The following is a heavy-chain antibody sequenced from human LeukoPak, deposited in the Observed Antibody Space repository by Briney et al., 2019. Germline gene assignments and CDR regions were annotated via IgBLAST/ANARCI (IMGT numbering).Heavy chain of an antibody. V-gene: IGHV3-11*01. CDR1: GFTFSDYY. CDR3: ARDWCSGGNCYGYFDS. D-gene: IGHD2-15*01. CDR2: ISHNGGTM. Sequence: GGSLRPSCAASGFTFSDYYMSWIRRAPGKGLEWVSYISHNGGTMNYADSVMGRFTISRDDAKNSMYLQMNSLRAEDTAVYYCARDWCSGGNCYGYFDSWGQGTLVTVST. J-gene: IGHJ4*02.